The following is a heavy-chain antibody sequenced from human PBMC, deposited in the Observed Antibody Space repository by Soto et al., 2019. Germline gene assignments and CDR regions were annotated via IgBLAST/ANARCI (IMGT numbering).Heavy chain of an antibody. CDR1: GFTFSSYA. Sequence: PGGSLRLSCAASGFTFSSYAMSWVRQAPGKGLEWVSAISGSGGSTYYADSVKGRFTISRDNSKNTLYLQMNSLRAEDTAVYYCAKDSIVLMVYASDDAFDIWGKGTMVTVSS. D-gene: IGHD2-8*01. CDR3: AKDSIVLMVYASDDAFDI. J-gene: IGHJ3*02. CDR2: ISGSGGST. V-gene: IGHV3-23*01.